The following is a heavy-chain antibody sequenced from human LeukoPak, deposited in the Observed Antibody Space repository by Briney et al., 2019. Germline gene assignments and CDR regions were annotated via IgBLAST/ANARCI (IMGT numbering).Heavy chain of an antibody. CDR1: GFTFSGFW. J-gene: IGHJ4*02. CDR3: AGRPTGYSSGYIH. Sequence: GGSLRLSCAVSGFTFSGFWMSWSRQAPGKGLEWVASIDSDGSEGYYADVVKGRFTISRDNSENIVYLQMNNLRVEDTAVYYCAGRPTGYSSGYIHWGQGTLVTVSS. D-gene: IGHD5-18*01. V-gene: IGHV3-7*03. CDR2: IDSDGSEG.